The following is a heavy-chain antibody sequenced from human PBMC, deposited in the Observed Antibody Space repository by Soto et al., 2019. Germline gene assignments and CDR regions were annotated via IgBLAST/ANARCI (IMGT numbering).Heavy chain of an antibody. J-gene: IGHJ6*02. D-gene: IGHD3-16*01. Sequence: GASVKVSCEASGYTFSIYPIHWVRQAPGQRLEWMGWINAGNGNTQYSQTFQGRVTITSDTSASTAYMELSSLRSEDTAVYYCAREGSATYYAMNVWGQGTTVTVSS. CDR1: GYTFSIYP. CDR2: INAGNGNT. CDR3: AREGSATYYAMNV. V-gene: IGHV1-3*01.